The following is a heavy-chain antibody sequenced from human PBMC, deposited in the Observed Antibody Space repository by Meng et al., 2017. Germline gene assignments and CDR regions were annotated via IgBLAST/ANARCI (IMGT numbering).Heavy chain of an antibody. CDR3: ARELDAVGVTAYDL. D-gene: IGHD2-21*02. J-gene: IGHJ4*02. CDR1: GGSISSNNW. V-gene: IGHV4-4*02. Sequence: QVDLQESGPGLVKPSGTLSPPCAVCGGSISSNNWWSWVRQPQGKGLEWIGEVYHNGNANYNPSLKSRVTISVDKSKNQFSPKLSFVAAADTAIYYCARELDAVGVTAYDLWGQGTLVTVSS. CDR2: VYHNGNA.